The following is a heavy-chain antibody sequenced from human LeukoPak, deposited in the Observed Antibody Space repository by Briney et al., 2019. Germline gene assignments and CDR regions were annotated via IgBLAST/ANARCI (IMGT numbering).Heavy chain of an antibody. CDR2: ITSSGRTM. CDR3: ARAVGAMSWGDFDY. Sequence: GGSLRLSCAASGFTFSDYYMSWIRQAPGKGLEWVSYITSSGRTMYYADSVTGRFTIFRDNAKNSLYLQMNSLRAEDTAVYYCARAVGAMSWGDFDYWGQGALVTVSS. J-gene: IGHJ4*02. D-gene: IGHD1-26*01. V-gene: IGHV3-11*01. CDR1: GFTFSDYY.